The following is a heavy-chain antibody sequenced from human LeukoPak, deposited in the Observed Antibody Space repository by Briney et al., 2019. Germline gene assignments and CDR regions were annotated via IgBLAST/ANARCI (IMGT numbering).Heavy chain of an antibody. V-gene: IGHV4-39*01. CDR3: ASAGSYLVDY. Sequence: PSETLSLTCTVSGGSISSSSYYWGWIRQPPGKGLEWIGSTYYSGSTYYNPSLESRVTISVDTSKNQFSLKLSSVTAADTAVYYCASAGSYLVDYWGQGTLVTVSS. CDR1: GGSISSSSYY. D-gene: IGHD1-26*01. J-gene: IGHJ4*02. CDR2: TYYSGST.